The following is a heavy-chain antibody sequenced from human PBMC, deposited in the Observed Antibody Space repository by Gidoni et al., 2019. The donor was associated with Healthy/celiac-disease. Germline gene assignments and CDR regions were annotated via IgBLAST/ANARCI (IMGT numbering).Heavy chain of an antibody. Sequence: QLQLQESGPGLVKPSETLSLTCTVSGGSISSSRYYWGWIRQHPGKGLEWIGSIYYSGSTYYNPALKSRVTISVDTSKNQFSLKLSSVTAADTAVYYGARTGGLRTGDFDYWGQGTLVTVSS. CDR2: IYYSGST. D-gene: IGHD5-12*01. V-gene: IGHV4-39*01. CDR1: GGSISSSRYY. J-gene: IGHJ4*02. CDR3: ARTGGLRTGDFDY.